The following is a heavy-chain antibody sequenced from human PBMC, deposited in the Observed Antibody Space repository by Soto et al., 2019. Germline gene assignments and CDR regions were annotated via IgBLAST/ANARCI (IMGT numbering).Heavy chain of an antibody. J-gene: IGHJ4*02. CDR3: AGVRVDADDLFAFDY. D-gene: IGHD2-8*01. Sequence: QVQLQESGPGLVAPSDTLSLTCSVSGGSIDDYYWSWIRQPPGKGLEWVAFIYHSGVTDYNPSLQSRVSLSVDTSKNKFSLRLSSVTSAETAVYSCAGVRVDADDLFAFDYWGEGTLVTVSS. CDR1: GGSIDDYY. CDR2: IYHSGVT. V-gene: IGHV4-59*07.